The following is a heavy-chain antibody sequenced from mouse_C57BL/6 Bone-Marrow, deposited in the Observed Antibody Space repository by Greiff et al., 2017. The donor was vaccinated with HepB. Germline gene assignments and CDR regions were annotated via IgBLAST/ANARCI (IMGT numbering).Heavy chain of an antibody. CDR3: ARRTYYGHWGFAY. CDR1: GYAFSSYW. D-gene: IGHD2-10*01. J-gene: IGHJ3*01. V-gene: IGHV1-80*01. CDR2: IYPGDGDT. Sequence: QVQLQQSGAELVKPGASVKISCKASGYAFSSYWMNWVKQRPGKGLEWIGQIYPGDGDTNYNGKFKGKATLTADKSSSTAYMQLSSLTSEDSAVYFCARRTYYGHWGFAYWGQGTLVTVSA.